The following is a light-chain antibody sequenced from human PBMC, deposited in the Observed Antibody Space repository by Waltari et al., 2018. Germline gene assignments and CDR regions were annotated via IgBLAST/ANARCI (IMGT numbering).Light chain of an antibody. Sequence: EVVLTQSPATLSLSLGDRAPLSCRASQYLRDHLAWYQHKPGQAPRLLIYDASKRATGIPARFSGSGSGTDFTLTISSLEPDDFAVYYCQQRISWPLTFGHGTRVENK. CDR1: QYLRDH. J-gene: IGKJ5*01. CDR3: QQRISWPLT. CDR2: DAS. V-gene: IGKV3-11*01.